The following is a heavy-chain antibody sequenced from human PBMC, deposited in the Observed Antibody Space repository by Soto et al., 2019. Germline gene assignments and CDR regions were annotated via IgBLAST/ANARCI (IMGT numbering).Heavy chain of an antibody. V-gene: IGHV4-4*02. J-gene: IGHJ4*02. CDR2: IYHSGST. CDR1: GGSISSSNW. D-gene: IGHD3-10*01. CDR3: ARAPRGNYGYPSYFDY. Sequence: SETLSLTCAVSGGSISSSNWWSWVRQSPGKGLEWIGEIYHSGSTNYNPSLKSRVTISVDKSKNQFSLKLSSVTAADTAVYYCARAPRGNYGYPSYFDYWGQGTLVTVSS.